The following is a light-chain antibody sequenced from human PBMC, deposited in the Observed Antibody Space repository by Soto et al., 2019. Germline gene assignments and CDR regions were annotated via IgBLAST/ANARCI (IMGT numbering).Light chain of an antibody. CDR2: GAS. Sequence: EIVLTQSPGTLSLSPGERATLSCRASQSISTSYLAWYQQKPGQAPRLLIYGASPRATGIPDRFSGSGSGTDFTLTISRLEPEYYAIYYCQQYVSWTVGQGTKVEIK. J-gene: IGKJ1*01. CDR1: QSISTSY. CDR3: QQYVSWT. V-gene: IGKV3-20*01.